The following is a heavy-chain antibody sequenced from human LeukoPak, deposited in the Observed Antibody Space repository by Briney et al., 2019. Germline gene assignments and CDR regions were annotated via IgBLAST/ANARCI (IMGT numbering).Heavy chain of an antibody. CDR3: ARGFDCSGGSCYGS. D-gene: IGHD2-15*01. Sequence: GGSLRLSCAASGFTFSSYSMNWVRQAPGKGLEWVSVIYSGGTTYYADSVKGRFIIFRDNSKNILFLQMNSLRAEDTGVYYCARGFDCSGGSCYGSWGQGTLVTVSS. V-gene: IGHV3-66*01. J-gene: IGHJ4*02. CDR1: GFTFSSYS. CDR2: IYSGGTT.